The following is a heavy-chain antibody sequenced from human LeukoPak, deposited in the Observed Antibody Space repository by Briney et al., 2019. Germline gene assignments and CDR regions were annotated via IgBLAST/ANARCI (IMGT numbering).Heavy chain of an antibody. J-gene: IGHJ4*02. V-gene: IGHV3-48*01. CDR2: ISSSSSTI. CDR3: ARPQGGRQLWLHFDY. CDR1: GFTFSSYS. Sequence: HPGGSLRLSCAASGFTFSSYSMNWVRQAPGKGLEWVSYISSSSSTIYYADSVKGRFTISRDNAKNSLYLQMNSLRVEDTAVFYCARPQGGRQLWLHFDYWGQGTLVTVSS. D-gene: IGHD5-18*01.